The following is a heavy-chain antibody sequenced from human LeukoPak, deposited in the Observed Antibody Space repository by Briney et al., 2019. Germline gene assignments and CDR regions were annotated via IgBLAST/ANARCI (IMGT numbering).Heavy chain of an antibody. J-gene: IGHJ4*02. CDR3: ARAFGGVIVRGDFDY. CDR1: GYTFTSYY. CDR2: INPSGGST. Sequence: ASVKVSCKAPGYTFTSYYMHWVRQAPGQGLEWMGIINPSGGSTSYAQKFQGRVTITRDTSASTAYMELSSLRSEDTAVYYCARAFGGVIVRGDFDYWGQGTLVTVSS. V-gene: IGHV1-46*01. D-gene: IGHD3-16*02.